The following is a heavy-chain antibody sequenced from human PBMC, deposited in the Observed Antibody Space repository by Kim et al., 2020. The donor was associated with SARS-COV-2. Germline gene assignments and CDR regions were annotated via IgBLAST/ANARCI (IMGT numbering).Heavy chain of an antibody. CDR2: IIPIFGTA. Sequence: SVKVSCKASGGTFSSYAISWVRQAPGQGLEWMGGIIPIFGTANYAQKFQGRVTITADESTSTAYMELSSLRSEDTAVYYCASFFPVRGVSDMDVWGQGTTVTVSS. CDR3: ASFFPVRGVSDMDV. V-gene: IGHV1-69*13. D-gene: IGHD3-10*01. CDR1: GGTFSSYA. J-gene: IGHJ6*02.